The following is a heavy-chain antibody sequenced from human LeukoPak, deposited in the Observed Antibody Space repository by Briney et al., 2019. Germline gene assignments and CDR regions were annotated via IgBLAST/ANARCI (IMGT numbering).Heavy chain of an antibody. CDR1: GFTFSNYG. D-gene: IGHD7-27*01. Sequence: GNSLRLSCAASGFTFSNYGMHWVRQAPGKGLEWVAVISYDGSNEYYADSVKGRFTISRDTSKNTLYLQMNSLRAEDTALYYCARKFLTGRLIDYWGQGTLVTVSS. J-gene: IGHJ4*02. CDR2: ISYDGSNE. V-gene: IGHV3-30*03. CDR3: ARKFLTGRLIDY.